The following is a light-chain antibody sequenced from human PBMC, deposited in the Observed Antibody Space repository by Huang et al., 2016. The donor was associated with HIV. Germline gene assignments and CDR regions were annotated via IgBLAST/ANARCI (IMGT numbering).Light chain of an antibody. CDR2: GSS. V-gene: IGKV3-15*01. CDR3: QQYNNWPPWT. Sequence: EIVMTQSPATLSVSPGERATLSCRASQNIYTNLAWYQQKPGQAPRLLIYGSSTRATGIPTRCSGSGSGTHFTLTITSLQSGDFAVYFCQQYNNWPPWTFGQGTKVDIK. CDR1: QNIYTN. J-gene: IGKJ1*01.